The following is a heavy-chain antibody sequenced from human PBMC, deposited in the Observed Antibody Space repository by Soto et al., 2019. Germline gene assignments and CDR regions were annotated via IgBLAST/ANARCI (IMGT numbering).Heavy chain of an antibody. Sequence: PSETLSVTCTVAGGSISSYSWSWIRQPPGKGLEWIGYIYHSGSTNDNPSLTSRVTISVDTSKNQFSLKLSSVTAADTAVYYCARHSPAVAGNYFDYWGQGTLVTVSS. V-gene: IGHV4-59*08. CDR3: ARHSPAVAGNYFDY. D-gene: IGHD6-19*01. CDR1: GGSISSYS. J-gene: IGHJ4*02. CDR2: IYHSGST.